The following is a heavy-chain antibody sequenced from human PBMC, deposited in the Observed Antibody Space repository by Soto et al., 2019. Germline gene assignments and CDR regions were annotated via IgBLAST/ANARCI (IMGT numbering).Heavy chain of an antibody. CDR2: ISYDGSNK. CDR1: GFTFSSYG. V-gene: IGHV3-30*18. CDR3: AKDRSDIVVEDYFDY. J-gene: IGHJ4*02. D-gene: IGHD2-2*01. Sequence: PGGSLRLSCAASGFTFSSYGMHWVRQAPGKGLEWVAVISYDGSNKYYADSVKDRFTISRDNSKNTLYLQMNSLRAEDTAVYYCAKDRSDIVVEDYFDYWGQGTLVTVS.